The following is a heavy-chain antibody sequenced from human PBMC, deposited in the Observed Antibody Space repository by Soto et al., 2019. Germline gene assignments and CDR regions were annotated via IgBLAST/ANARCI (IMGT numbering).Heavy chain of an antibody. J-gene: IGHJ5*02. CDR3: ARADVTGSSLGLNWFDP. Sequence: PSETLSLTCAVYGGSFSGYYWSWIRQPPGKGLEWIGEINHSGSTNYNPSLKSRVTISVDTSKNQFSLKLSSVTAADTAVYYCARADVTGSSLGLNWFDPWGQGTLVTVSS. CDR1: GGSFSGYY. D-gene: IGHD3-16*01. V-gene: IGHV4-34*01. CDR2: INHSGST.